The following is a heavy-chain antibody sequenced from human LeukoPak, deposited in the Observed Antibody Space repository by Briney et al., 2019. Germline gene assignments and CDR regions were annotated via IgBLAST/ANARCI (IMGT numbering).Heavy chain of an antibody. J-gene: IGHJ4*02. D-gene: IGHD5-18*01. CDR2: IIPIFGTA. Sequence: ASVKVSCKASGGTFSSYAISWVRQAPGQGLEWMGGIIPIFGTANYAQKFQGRVTITADESTSTAYMELSSLRFEDTAVYYCARGRIVSGYSYGYVPFDYWGQGTLVTVSS. V-gene: IGHV1-69*13. CDR3: ARGRIVSGYSYGYVPFDY. CDR1: GGTFSSYA.